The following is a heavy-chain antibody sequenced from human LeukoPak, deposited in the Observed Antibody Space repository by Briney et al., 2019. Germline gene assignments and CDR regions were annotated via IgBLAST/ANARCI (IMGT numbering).Heavy chain of an antibody. CDR2: VNHSGSS. CDR1: GGSFSGYY. Sequence: SETLSLTCAVYGGSFSGYYWSWIRQPPGKGLEWIGEVNHSGSSNYNPSLKSRVTISVDTSKNQFSLKLSSVTAADTAVYYCARGEDGDYYFQHWGQGTLVTVSS. D-gene: IGHD4-17*01. J-gene: IGHJ1*01. CDR3: ARGEDGDYYFQH. V-gene: IGHV4-34*01.